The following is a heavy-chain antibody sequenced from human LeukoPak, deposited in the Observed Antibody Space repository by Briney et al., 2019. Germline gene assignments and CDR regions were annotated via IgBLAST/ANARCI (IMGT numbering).Heavy chain of an antibody. CDR1: EFTFSSYW. V-gene: IGHV3-7*01. Sequence: PGGSLRLSCTASEFTFSSYWMSWVRQAPGKGLEWVANIRQDGSERYYLDSVKGRFTISRDNAKNSLSLQMNSLRAEDTAVYYCARAITNYGYIFDYWGQGTLVTVSS. CDR2: IRQDGSER. D-gene: IGHD5-18*01. CDR3: ARAITNYGYIFDY. J-gene: IGHJ4*02.